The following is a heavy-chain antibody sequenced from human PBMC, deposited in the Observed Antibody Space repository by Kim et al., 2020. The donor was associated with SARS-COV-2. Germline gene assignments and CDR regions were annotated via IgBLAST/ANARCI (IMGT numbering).Heavy chain of an antibody. J-gene: IGHJ5*02. D-gene: IGHD3-10*01. Sequence: GSLRLSCAASGFTFSSYWMHWVRQAPGKGLVWVSRINSDGSSTSYADSVKGRFTISRDNAKNTLYLQMNSLRAEDTAVYYCARGGGITMVRGEFDPWGQGTLVTVSS. CDR1: GFTFSSYW. CDR3: ARGGGITMVRGEFDP. V-gene: IGHV3-74*01. CDR2: INSDGSST.